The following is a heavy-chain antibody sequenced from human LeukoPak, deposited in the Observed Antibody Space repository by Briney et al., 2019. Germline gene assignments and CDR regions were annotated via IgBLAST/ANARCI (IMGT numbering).Heavy chain of an antibody. CDR1: GGSFSGYY. D-gene: IGHD6-13*01. CDR3: ARGTGSSWDGGPFDS. Sequence: SETLSLTCAVYGGSFSGYYWSWIRQPPETGLEWIGEINHSGSTNYIPSLKSRVAMSVDTSKNQVSLKLSSVTASDTAVYYCARGTGSSWDGGPFDSWGQGTLVTVSS. V-gene: IGHV4-34*01. J-gene: IGHJ4*02. CDR2: INHSGST.